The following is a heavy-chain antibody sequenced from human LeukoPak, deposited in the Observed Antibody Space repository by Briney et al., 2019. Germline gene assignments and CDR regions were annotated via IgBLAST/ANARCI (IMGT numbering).Heavy chain of an antibody. CDR2: VSISSGTI. J-gene: IGHJ4*02. Sequence: GSPRLSCSASGFTFNGHNLNWVRQGPGKGLEGVSFVSISSGTIYYADSVNGRFRISRDNAKSSLDLEMNSLRAEDTAVYYCARAMSTFGGVRNYFDSWGQGTLVTVSS. CDR1: GFTFNGHN. V-gene: IGHV3-48*04. D-gene: IGHD3-16*01. CDR3: ARAMSTFGGVRNYFDS.